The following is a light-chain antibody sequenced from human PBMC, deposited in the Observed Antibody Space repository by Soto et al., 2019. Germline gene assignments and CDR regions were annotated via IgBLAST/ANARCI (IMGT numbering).Light chain of an antibody. J-gene: IGLJ7*01. CDR1: SSDVGSYNL. V-gene: IGLV2-23*02. CDR2: EVS. Sequence: QSALTQPASVSGSPGQSITISCTGTSSDVGSYNLVSWYQQHPTKAPKLMIYEVSKRPSGVSNRFSGSKSDNTASLTISGLQAEHEADYYCCSYAGSSTLAVFGGGTQLTVL. CDR3: CSYAGSSTLAV.